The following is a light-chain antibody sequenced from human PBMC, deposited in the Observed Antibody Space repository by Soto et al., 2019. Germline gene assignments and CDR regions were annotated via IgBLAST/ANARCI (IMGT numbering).Light chain of an antibody. V-gene: IGKV3-15*01. CDR3: QQYDKWPVT. Sequence: EIVMTQSPVTLSVSPGERVTLSCRASQSVSSNLAWYQQKPGQAPRLLIYGASTRATGIPARFSGSGSGTEFTFTISSLQSEDFAVYSCQQYDKWPVTFGQGTRLEIK. CDR1: QSVSSN. CDR2: GAS. J-gene: IGKJ5*01.